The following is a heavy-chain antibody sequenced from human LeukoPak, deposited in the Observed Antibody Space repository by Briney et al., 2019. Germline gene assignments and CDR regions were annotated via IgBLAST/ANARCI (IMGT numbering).Heavy chain of an antibody. Sequence: GGSLRLSCAASGFTFSSSWMHCVRRAPGKGLVWVSRINSDGSTTTYADSVKGRFTVSRDNAKNTLYLQMNSLRAEDTAVYYCARSLGGGDCYWGQGALVTVSS. J-gene: IGHJ4*02. D-gene: IGHD2-21*02. CDR2: INSDGSTT. V-gene: IGHV3-74*01. CDR1: GFTFSSSW. CDR3: ARSLGGGDCY.